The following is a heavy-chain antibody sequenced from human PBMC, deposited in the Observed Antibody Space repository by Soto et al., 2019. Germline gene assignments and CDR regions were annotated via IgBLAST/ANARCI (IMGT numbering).Heavy chain of an antibody. D-gene: IGHD1-1*01. CDR3: ARENWNEGYFDY. Sequence: SETLSLTCTVSGGSISSYYWSWIRQPPGKGLEWIGYIYYSGSTNYNPSLKSRVTISVDTSKNQFSLKLSSVTAADTAVYYCARENWNEGYFDYWGQGTLVTVSS. J-gene: IGHJ4*02. V-gene: IGHV4-59*01. CDR2: IYYSGST. CDR1: GGSISSYY.